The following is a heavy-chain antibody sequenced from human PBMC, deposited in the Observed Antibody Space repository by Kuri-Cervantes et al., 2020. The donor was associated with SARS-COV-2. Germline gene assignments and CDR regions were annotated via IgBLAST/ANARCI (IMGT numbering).Heavy chain of an antibody. CDR3: APGVRDFDS. D-gene: IGHD2-8*01. CDR2: ISYDGSNK. J-gene: IGHJ4*02. Sequence: LSLTCAASGFTFSSYAMHWVRQAPGKGLEWVAVISYDGSNKYYAGSVKGRFTISRDNSKNTLCLQMNSLGAEDTAVYYCAPGVRDFDSWGQGTLVTVSS. CDR1: GFTFSSYA. V-gene: IGHV3-30*07.